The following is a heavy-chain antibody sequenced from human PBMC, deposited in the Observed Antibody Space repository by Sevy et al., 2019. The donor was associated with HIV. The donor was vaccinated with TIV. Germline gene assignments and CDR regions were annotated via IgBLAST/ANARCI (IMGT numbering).Heavy chain of an antibody. V-gene: IGHV3-23*01. CDR3: AKRYDYHDSSGYNYYYDY. Sequence: GGSLRLSCAASGFIFSSCAMSWVRQAPGKGLERVSTLSGSGYSTYYADSVKGRFTISRDISKNTLYLQMNSLRAEDTAVYYCAKRYDYHDSSGYNYYYDYWGQGSLVTVSS. J-gene: IGHJ4*02. CDR2: LSGSGYST. D-gene: IGHD3-22*01. CDR1: GFIFSSCA.